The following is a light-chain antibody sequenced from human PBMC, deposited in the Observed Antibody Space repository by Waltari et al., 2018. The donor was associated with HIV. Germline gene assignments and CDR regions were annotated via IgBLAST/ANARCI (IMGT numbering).Light chain of an antibody. CDR3: QHYGGSAIYT. V-gene: IGKV3-20*01. CDR2: GAS. J-gene: IGKJ2*01. CDR1: QSVSSIY. Sequence: EIVLTQSPGTLSLSPGERATLSCRASQSVSSIYLAWYLQKPGPAPRLLIYGASNRATGVPDRFSGSGSGTDFTLIISRLEPEDFAVYYCQHYGGSAIYTFGQGTKLEIK.